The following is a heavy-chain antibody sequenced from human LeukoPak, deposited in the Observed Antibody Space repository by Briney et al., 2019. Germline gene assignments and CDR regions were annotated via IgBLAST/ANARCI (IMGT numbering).Heavy chain of an antibody. D-gene: IGHD4-17*01. CDR3: ARCLSGDYA. J-gene: IGHJ5*02. CDR2: INQAGSEK. Sequence: GGSLRLSCVGSGFTFSTYWMSWVRQAPGKGLEWVANINQAGSEKYYVDSVKGRFTISRDNAKSSLYLQMNSLRAEDTAEYYCARCLSGDYAWGQGTLVTVSS. V-gene: IGHV3-7*01. CDR1: GFTFSTYW.